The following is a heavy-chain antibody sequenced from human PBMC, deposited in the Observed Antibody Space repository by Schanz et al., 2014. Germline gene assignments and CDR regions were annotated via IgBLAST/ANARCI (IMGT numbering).Heavy chain of an antibody. CDR1: GFTFSDHY. J-gene: IGHJ4*02. CDR3: ARVHHYDPSGWGYFDY. D-gene: IGHD3-22*01. CDR2: IYSGIGA. V-gene: IGHV3-66*01. Sequence: EVQLVESGGGLVQPGGSLRLSCAASGFTFSDHYMDWVRQAPGKGLEWVSVIYSGIGAYYADSVKDRFTVSRDNSKNTVYLQMNRLRAEDTAVYYCARVHHYDPSGWGYFDYWGQGALVTGSS.